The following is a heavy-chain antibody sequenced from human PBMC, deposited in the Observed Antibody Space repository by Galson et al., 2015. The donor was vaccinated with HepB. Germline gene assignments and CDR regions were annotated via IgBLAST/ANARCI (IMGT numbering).Heavy chain of an antibody. CDR2: IIPIFGTA. CDR1: GGTFSSYA. J-gene: IGHJ5*02. Sequence: SVKVSCKASGGTFSSYAISWVRQAPGQGLEWMGGIIPIFGTANYAQKFQGRVTITADESTSTAYMELSSLRSEDTAAYYCARVRWEIGSGTVRTSGGFDPWGQGTLVTVSS. D-gene: IGHD4-11*01. V-gene: IGHV1-69*13. CDR3: ARVRWEIGSGTVRTSGGFDP.